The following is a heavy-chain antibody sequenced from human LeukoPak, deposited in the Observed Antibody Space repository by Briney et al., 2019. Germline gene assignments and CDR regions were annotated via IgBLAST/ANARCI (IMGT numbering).Heavy chain of an antibody. CDR2: IYYSGST. J-gene: IGHJ4*02. CDR1: GGSISSSSYY. D-gene: IGHD3-22*01. CDR3: ARFKGDGSRHYYDY. Sequence: SETLSLTCTVSGGSISSSSYYWGWIRQPPGKGLEWIASIYYSGSTYDNPSLKSRVTISVDTSMNQFSLKLNSVTAADTAVYYCARFKGDGSRHYYDYWGQGTLVNVSS. V-gene: IGHV4-39*01.